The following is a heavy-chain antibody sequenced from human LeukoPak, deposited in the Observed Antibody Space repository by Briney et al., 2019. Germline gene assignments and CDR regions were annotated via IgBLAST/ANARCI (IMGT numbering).Heavy chain of an antibody. CDR1: GGSISSTNYY. CDR3: ARHLRGATIYYDY. CDR2: ISYSVTT. J-gene: IGHJ4*02. Sequence: PSETLSLTCTVSGGSISSTNYYWAWIRQPPGKGLEWIASISYSVTTYYNPSLKSRVTISVDASKNQFSLKLSSVTAADTAVYYCARHLRGATIYYDYWGQGTLVTVSS. V-gene: IGHV4-39*01. D-gene: IGHD1-26*01.